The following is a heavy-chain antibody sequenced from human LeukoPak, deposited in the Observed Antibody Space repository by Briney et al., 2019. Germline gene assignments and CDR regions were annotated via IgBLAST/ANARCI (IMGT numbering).Heavy chain of an antibody. V-gene: IGHV3-30*18. CDR3: AKERGSYLDY. D-gene: IGHD1-26*01. CDR2: ISYDGSNK. CDR1: GFTFSSYG. Sequence: GGSLRLSCAASGFTFSSYGMHWVSQAPGKGLEWVAVISYDGSNKYYADSVKGRFTISRDNSKNTLYLQMNSLRAEDTAVYYCAKERGSYLDYWGQGTLVAVSS. J-gene: IGHJ4*02.